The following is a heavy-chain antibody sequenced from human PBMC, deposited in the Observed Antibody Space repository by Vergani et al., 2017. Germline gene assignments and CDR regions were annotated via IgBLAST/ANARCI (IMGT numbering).Heavy chain of an antibody. V-gene: IGHV3-23*04. CDR1: GFTFSTYA. CDR2: ISNDGGST. D-gene: IGHD3-22*01. CDR3: AGPQGTSAYYYGGFDY. J-gene: IGHJ4*02. Sequence: VQLVESGGGVVQPGRSLRLSCAASGFTFSTYAMTWVRQAPGKGLEWVSTISNDGGSTYYADSVKGRFTISRDNSKNTLSLQMNSLTSEDTAIYYWAGPQGTSAYYYGGFDYWGQGILVTVSS.